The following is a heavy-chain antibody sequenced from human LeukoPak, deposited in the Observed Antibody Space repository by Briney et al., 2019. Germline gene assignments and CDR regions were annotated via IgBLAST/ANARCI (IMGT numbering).Heavy chain of an antibody. CDR2: IKQDGSVK. J-gene: IGHJ4*02. CDR3: AREYKTGPAAAGTRNYFDY. V-gene: IGHV3-7*01. D-gene: IGHD6-13*01. Sequence: GGSLRLSCAASGFTFSSSWMSWVRQAPGKGLEWVANIKQDGSVKYYADSVKGRFTISRDNSKNTLYLQMNSLRAEDTAVYYCAREYKTGPAAAGTRNYFDYWGQGTLVTVSS. CDR1: GFTFSSSW.